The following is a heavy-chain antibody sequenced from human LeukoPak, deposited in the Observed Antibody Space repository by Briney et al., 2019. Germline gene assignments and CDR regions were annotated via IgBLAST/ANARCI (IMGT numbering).Heavy chain of an antibody. V-gene: IGHV3-74*01. CDR1: GFTFSKYW. J-gene: IGHJ4*02. CDR2: INTDGTDT. Sequence: GGSLRLSCAASGFTFSKYWMRSARQAPGKGLESVSRINTDGTDTTYADSVKGRFTVSRDNADNTMFLQMNSVRDEDTAVYYCATKQWLAPPPDSWGQGTPVTVSS. CDR3: ATKQWLAPPPDS. D-gene: IGHD6-19*01.